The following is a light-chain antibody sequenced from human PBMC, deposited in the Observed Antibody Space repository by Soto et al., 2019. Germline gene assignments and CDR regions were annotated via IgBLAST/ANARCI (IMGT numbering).Light chain of an antibody. Sequence: DIVMTQSPDSLAVSLGERATINCKSSQSVLYGSNNKNYLAWYQQKPGKAPKLLIYKASTLKSGVPSRFSGSGSGTEFTLTISSLQPDDFATYYCQHYNSYSEAFGQGTKVDIK. CDR1: QSVLYGSNNKNY. J-gene: IGKJ1*01. CDR3: QHYNSYSEA. V-gene: IGKV4-1*01. CDR2: KAS.